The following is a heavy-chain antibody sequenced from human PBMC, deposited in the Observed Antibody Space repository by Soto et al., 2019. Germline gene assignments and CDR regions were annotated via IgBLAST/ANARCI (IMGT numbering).Heavy chain of an antibody. V-gene: IGHV3-48*01. CDR2: ITSSARTM. CDR3: ARDGRYCTSTNCYFDY. J-gene: IGHJ4*02. Sequence: EVQLVESGGGLVQPGGSLRLSCAASGFTFSSHSMSCVRQAPRKGLEWVSHITSSARTMYYADSVKGRFTISRDNARNSLYLQMSSLSAEDTAVYYCARDGRYCTSTNCYFDYWGQGALVTVSS. CDR1: GFTFSSHS. D-gene: IGHD2-2*01.